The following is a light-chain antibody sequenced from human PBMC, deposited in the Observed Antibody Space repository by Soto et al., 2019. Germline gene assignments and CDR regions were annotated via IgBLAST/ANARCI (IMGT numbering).Light chain of an antibody. CDR2: DAS. CDR1: QSIRTS. CDR3: QQYGNPRIT. V-gene: IGKV3-11*01. Sequence: EVVLTQSPATLSLSPGERATLSCRASQSIRTSLAWYQQKPGKAPRLVIFDASNRANGVPARFSSSGSQTDFTLTISRLEPEYFALYFCQQYGNPRITFGQGKRLAIK. J-gene: IGKJ5*01.